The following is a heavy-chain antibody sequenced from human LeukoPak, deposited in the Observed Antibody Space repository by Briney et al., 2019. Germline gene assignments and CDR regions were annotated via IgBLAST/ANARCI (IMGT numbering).Heavy chain of an antibody. Sequence: ASVKVSCKASGYTFTSYGISWMRQAPGQGLEWMGWISAYNGNTNYAQKLQGRVTMTTDTSTSTAYMELRGLRSDDTAVYYCARHTIFGVVTKGYFDYWGQGTLVTVSS. CDR1: GYTFTSYG. J-gene: IGHJ4*02. D-gene: IGHD3-3*01. V-gene: IGHV1-18*01. CDR2: ISAYNGNT. CDR3: ARHTIFGVVTKGYFDY.